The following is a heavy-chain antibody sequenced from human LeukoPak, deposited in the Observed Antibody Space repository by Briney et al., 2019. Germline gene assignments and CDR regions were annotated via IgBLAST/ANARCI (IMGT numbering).Heavy chain of an antibody. J-gene: IGHJ4*02. D-gene: IGHD3-9*01. V-gene: IGHV3-23*01. CDR3: AKDQDYDILTGYLGSLDY. Sequence: PGGSLRLSCAASGFTFSSYAMSWVRQAPGKGLEWVSAISGSGGSTYYADSVKGRFTISRDNSKNTLYLQMNSLRAEDTAVYYCAKDQDYDILTGYLGSLDYWGQGTLSPSPQ. CDR2: ISGSGGST. CDR1: GFTFSSYA.